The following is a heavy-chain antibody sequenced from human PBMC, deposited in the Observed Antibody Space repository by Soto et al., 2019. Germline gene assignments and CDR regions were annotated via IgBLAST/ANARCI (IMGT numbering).Heavy chain of an antibody. Sequence: WTWIRQHPGKGLEWIGYIYHCGTIYYNQSLQSRVTISIDTSKNQFSLTLTSVTAADTAVYYCSRGRYSGYGYFDYWGQGILVTVSS. CDR3: SRGRYSGYGYFDY. V-gene: IGHV4-31*02. D-gene: IGHD5-12*01. J-gene: IGHJ4*02. CDR2: IYHCGTI.